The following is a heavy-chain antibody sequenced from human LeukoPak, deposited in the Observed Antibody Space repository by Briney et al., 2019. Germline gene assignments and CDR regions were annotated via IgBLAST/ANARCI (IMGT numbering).Heavy chain of an antibody. D-gene: IGHD6-19*01. CDR2: IYPGDSDT. CDR3: ARLIAVAGHYYFDY. Sequence: PGESLKISCKGSGYSFTSYWIGWVRQMPGKGLEWMGIIYPGDSDTRYSPSFQGQVTISADKSISTAYLQWSSLKASDAAMYYCARLIAVAGHYYFDYWGQGTLVAVSS. CDR1: GYSFTSYW. V-gene: IGHV5-51*01. J-gene: IGHJ4*02.